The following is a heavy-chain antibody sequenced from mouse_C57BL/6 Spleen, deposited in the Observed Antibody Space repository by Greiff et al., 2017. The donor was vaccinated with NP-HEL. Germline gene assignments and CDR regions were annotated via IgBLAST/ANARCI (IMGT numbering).Heavy chain of an antibody. J-gene: IGHJ4*01. Sequence: VQLQQSGPELVKPGASVKLSCKASGYAFSSSWMNWVKQRPGQGLEWIGRIYPGDGGTNYNGKFKGKATLTANKSYSTAYMQLRSLTSEDSGVYFCARSRGAMDYWGQGTSVTVSS. CDR2: IYPGDGGT. V-gene: IGHV1-82*01. CDR3: ARSRGAMDY. CDR1: GYAFSSSW.